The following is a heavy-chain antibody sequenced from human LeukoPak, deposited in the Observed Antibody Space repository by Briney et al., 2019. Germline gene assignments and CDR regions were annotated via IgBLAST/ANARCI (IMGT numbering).Heavy chain of an antibody. CDR1: GGSISSSSYY. CDR3: ARDGPPFYSSGWLDGGWFDP. D-gene: IGHD6-19*01. J-gene: IGHJ5*02. CDR2: IYYSGST. Sequence: SSETLSLTCTVSGGSISSSSYYWGWIRQPPGKGLEWIGSIYYSGSTYYNPSLKSRVTISVDTSKNQFSLKLSSVTAADTAVYYCARDGPPFYSSGWLDGGWFDPWGQGTLVTVSS. V-gene: IGHV4-39*07.